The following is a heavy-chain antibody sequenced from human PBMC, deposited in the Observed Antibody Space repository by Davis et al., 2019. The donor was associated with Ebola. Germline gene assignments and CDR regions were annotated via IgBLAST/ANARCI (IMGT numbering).Heavy chain of an antibody. CDR2: INPNSGGT. CDR1: GYTFTSYG. CDR3: ARWGNSGEPSFDY. V-gene: IGHV1-2*06. D-gene: IGHD1-14*01. Sequence: ASVKVSCKASGYTFTSYGITWVRQAPGQGLEWMGRINPNSGGTNYAQKFQGRVTMTRDTSISTAYMELSRLRSDDTAVYYCARWGNSGEPSFDYWGQGTLVTVSS. J-gene: IGHJ4*02.